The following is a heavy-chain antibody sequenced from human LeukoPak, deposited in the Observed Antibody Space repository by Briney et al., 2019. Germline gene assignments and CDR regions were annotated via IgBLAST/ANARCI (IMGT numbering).Heavy chain of an antibody. V-gene: IGHV4-59*08. CDR3: ARGHGLLQWLGG. CDR1: GGSISNYY. Sequence: PSETLSLTCTVSGGSISNYYWSWIRQPPGKGLEWIGYIYYSGSTNYNPSLKSRVTMSVDTSKNQFSLKLSSVTAADTAVYYCARGHGLLQWLGGWGQGTLVTVSS. D-gene: IGHD6-19*01. J-gene: IGHJ4*02. CDR2: IYYSGST.